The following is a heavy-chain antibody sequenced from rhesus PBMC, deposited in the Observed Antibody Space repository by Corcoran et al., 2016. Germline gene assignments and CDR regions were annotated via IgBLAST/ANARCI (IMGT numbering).Heavy chain of an antibody. CDR2: ISPYNGNK. CDR3: TRGGSGSYSPFDY. Sequence: QVQLVQSGAEIKQPGASVKLSCKASGYTFTSYYMHWVRQAPGQGLEWIGLISPYNGNKIDRQNFQGRVTINTDTSTSTGYMELSSLRSEDTAVYDCTRGGSGSYSPFDYWGQGVLVTVSS. CDR1: GYTFTSYY. J-gene: IGHJ4*01. V-gene: IGHV1-180*01. D-gene: IGHD3-16*01.